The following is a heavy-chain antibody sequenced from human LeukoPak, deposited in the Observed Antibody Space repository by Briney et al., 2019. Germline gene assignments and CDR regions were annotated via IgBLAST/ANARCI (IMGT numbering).Heavy chain of an antibody. V-gene: IGHV1-69*05. CDR3: ARVEEQEYYYMDV. D-gene: IGHD1-26*01. CDR2: IIPIFGTA. J-gene: IGHJ6*03. Sequence: SVKVSCKASGGTFSSYAISWVRQAPGQGLEWMGRIIPIFGTANYAQKFQGRVTITTDESTSTAYMELSSLRSDDTAVYYCARVEEQEYYYMDVWGKGTTVTVSS. CDR1: GGTFSSYA.